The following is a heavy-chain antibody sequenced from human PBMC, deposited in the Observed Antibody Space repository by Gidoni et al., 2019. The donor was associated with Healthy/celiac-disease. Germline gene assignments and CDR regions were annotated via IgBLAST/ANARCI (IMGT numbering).Heavy chain of an antibody. CDR3: AKGKIYYFDY. CDR1: GFTFSSHA. Sequence: VPLLESGGGWVQPGGSLRLSCAASGFTFSSHAMSWVSQAPGKGLEWVSAISGSGGSTSYADSVKGRFTISRDNSKNTLYLQMNSLRAEDTAVYYCAKGKIYYFDYWGQGTLVTVSS. CDR2: ISGSGGST. J-gene: IGHJ4*02. V-gene: IGHV3-23*01.